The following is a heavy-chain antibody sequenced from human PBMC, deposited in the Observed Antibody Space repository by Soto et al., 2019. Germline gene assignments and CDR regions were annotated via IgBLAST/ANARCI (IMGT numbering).Heavy chain of an antibody. CDR2: IYSGGST. CDR3: ARDPPGIAAAGGG. Sequence: EVQLVESGGGLVQPGGSLRLSFAASGFTVGNNYMNWVRQAPGKGLECVSLIYSGGSTNYADSVKGRFTISRDNSKNTLYLQMNSLRAEDTAVYYCARDPPGIAAAGGGWGQGTTVTVSS. D-gene: IGHD6-13*01. J-gene: IGHJ6*02. CDR1: GFTVGNNY. V-gene: IGHV3-66*01.